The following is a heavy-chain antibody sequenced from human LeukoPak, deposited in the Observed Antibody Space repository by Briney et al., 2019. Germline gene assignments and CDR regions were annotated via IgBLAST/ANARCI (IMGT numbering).Heavy chain of an antibody. Sequence: SETLSLTCAVYGGSFSGYYWSWIRQPPGKGLEWIGEINHSGSTNYNSSLKSRVTISVDTSKNQFSLKLSSVTAADTAVYYCARVKEGWLLRGFDYWGQGTLVTVSS. J-gene: IGHJ4*02. CDR2: INHSGST. CDR3: ARVKEGWLLRGFDY. D-gene: IGHD5-24*01. CDR1: GGSFSGYY. V-gene: IGHV4-34*01.